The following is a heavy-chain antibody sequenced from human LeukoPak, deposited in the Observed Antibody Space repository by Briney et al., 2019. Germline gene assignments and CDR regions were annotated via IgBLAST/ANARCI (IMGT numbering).Heavy chain of an antibody. Sequence: PSETLSLTCVVYGGSFSGYYWSWIRQPPGKGLEWIGEINHSGRTNYNPSLKSRVTISVDTSKNQFSLKLSSVTAADTAVYYCARGRSGTTFYYYYYGMDVWGQGTTVTVSS. D-gene: IGHD1-1*01. CDR1: GGSFSGYY. CDR3: ARGRSGTTFYYYYYGMDV. J-gene: IGHJ6*02. CDR2: INHSGRT. V-gene: IGHV4-34*01.